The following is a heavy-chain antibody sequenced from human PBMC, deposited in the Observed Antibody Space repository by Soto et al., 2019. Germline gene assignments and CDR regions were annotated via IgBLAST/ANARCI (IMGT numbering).Heavy chain of an antibody. V-gene: IGHV1-69*13. J-gene: IGHJ4*02. CDR1: GGTFRSYA. CDR2: IIPIFGTA. D-gene: IGHD6-6*01. Sequence: SDKGSCKGSGGTFRSYAISWVRQAPGQGLEWMGGIIPIFGTANYAQKFQGRVTITADESTSTAYMELSSLRSEDTAVYYCAREGLHRSSYFDYWGQGTLVTVYS. CDR3: AREGLHRSSYFDY.